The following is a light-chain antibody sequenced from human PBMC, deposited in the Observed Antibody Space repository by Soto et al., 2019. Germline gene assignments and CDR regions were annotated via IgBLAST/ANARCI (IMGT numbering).Light chain of an antibody. Sequence: QSALTRPASGSGSPGQSITISCTGTSSDVGGYNYVSWYQQHPGKAPKLMIFEVSNRPSGVSNRFSGSKSGNTASLTISGLQAEDEADYYCSSYTSSATRVFGGGTKLNVL. CDR1: SSDVGGYNY. J-gene: IGLJ3*02. CDR2: EVS. V-gene: IGLV2-14*01. CDR3: SSYTSSATRV.